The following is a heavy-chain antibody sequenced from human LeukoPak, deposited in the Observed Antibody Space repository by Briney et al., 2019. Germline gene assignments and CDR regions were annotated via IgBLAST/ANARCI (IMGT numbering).Heavy chain of an antibody. D-gene: IGHD1-26*01. J-gene: IGHJ3*01. CDR1: GLTFSHFG. CDR2: IFYNGGNK. CDR3: ARDRGGTYTVGGAFDV. V-gene: IGHV3-30*12. Sequence: PGGSLRLSCAASGLTFSHFGMHWIRQAPGKGLEWVAVIFYNGGNKYYGDSVKGRFTVSRDNSKNTHDLQMNSLRAEDTGVYYCARDRGGTYTVGGAFDVWGQGILVTVSS.